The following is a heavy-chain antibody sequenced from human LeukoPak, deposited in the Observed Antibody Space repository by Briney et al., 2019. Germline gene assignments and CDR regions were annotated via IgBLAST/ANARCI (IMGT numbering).Heavy chain of an antibody. CDR3: AWHYVWGRFDS. CDR1: GGSFTNQF. D-gene: IGHD3-16*01. CDR2: INHNRAT. J-gene: IGHJ4*02. V-gene: IGHV4-34*01. Sequence: SETLSLTCGVSGGSFTNQFWTWIRQAPGRGLEWIGDINHNRATNYNPSLKSRVTISADTSNSLSLRSVTAADTAVYFCAWHYVWGRFDSWGQGTLVTVSS.